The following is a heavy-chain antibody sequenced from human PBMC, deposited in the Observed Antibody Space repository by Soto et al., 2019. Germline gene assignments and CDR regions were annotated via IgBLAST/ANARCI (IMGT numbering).Heavy chain of an antibody. CDR2: ISYSGST. J-gene: IGHJ4*02. V-gene: IGHV4-59*01. D-gene: IGHD6-13*01. CDR1: SDAISSYY. CDR3: ARGTSWQLPFDY. Sequence: QVQLQESGPGLVKPSETLSLTCTVSSDAISSYYWSWIRQPPGKGLEGIGYISYSGSTDYNPSLKSRVTISGDTSQNQFSLKVSSVTDADTAVYYCARGTSWQLPFDYWGQGTLVTVSS.